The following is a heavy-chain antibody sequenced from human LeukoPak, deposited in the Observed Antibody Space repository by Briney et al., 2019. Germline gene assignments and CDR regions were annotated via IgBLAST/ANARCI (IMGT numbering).Heavy chain of an antibody. CDR1: GFTFSDHY. CDR3: ARDPSYYYGSGSYYNSY. D-gene: IGHD3-10*01. J-gene: IGHJ4*02. CDR2: SRNKVNSYST. V-gene: IGHV3-72*01. Sequence: GGSLRLSCAASGFTFSDHYMNWVRQAPGKGLEWVGRSRNKVNSYSTEYAASVKGRFTISRDNSKNTLYLQMNSLRAEDTAVYYCARDPSYYYGSGSYYNSYWGQGTLVTVSS.